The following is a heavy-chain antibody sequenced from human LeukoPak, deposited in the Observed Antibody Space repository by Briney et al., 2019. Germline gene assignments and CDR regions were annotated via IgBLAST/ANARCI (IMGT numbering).Heavy chain of an antibody. Sequence: ATVKVSCKASGYTFTSYYIYWMRQAHGHGLDCMGIINPSGGRTNYAHKFQGRVTMTRDMSTSTVYMELSSLRSEDTAVYYCAIRAHVRMYDSNHNCFDPWGQGTLVTVSS. J-gene: IGHJ5*02. CDR1: GYTFTSYY. CDR2: INPSGGRT. D-gene: IGHD3-22*01. CDR3: AIRAHVRMYDSNHNCFDP. V-gene: IGHV1-46*01.